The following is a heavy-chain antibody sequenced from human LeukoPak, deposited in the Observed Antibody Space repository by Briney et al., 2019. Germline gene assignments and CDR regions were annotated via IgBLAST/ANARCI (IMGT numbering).Heavy chain of an antibody. CDR2: IKQDGSEK. J-gene: IGHJ3*02. D-gene: IGHD1-14*01. V-gene: IGHV3-7*01. CDR3: ARATPKPISGAFDI. CDR1: GFTFSSYW. Sequence: GGSLRLSCAASGFTFSSYWMSWVRQAPGKGLEWVANIKQDGSEKYYVDSVKGRFTISRDNAKNSLYLQMNSLRAEDTAVYYCARATPKPISGAFDIWGQGTMVTVSS.